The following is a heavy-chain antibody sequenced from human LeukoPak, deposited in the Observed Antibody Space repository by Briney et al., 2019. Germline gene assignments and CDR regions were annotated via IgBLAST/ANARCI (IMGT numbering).Heavy chain of an antibody. Sequence: SETLSLTCAVYGGSFSGYYWSWIRQPPGKGLEWIGEINHSGSTNYNPSLESRVIISVDTSKNQFSLKLSSVTAADTAVYYCARGPPRRLLWFGELLYSASFDYWGQGTLVTVSS. V-gene: IGHV4-34*01. J-gene: IGHJ4*02. D-gene: IGHD3-10*01. CDR2: INHSGST. CDR1: GGSFSGYY. CDR3: ARGPPRRLLWFGELLYSASFDY.